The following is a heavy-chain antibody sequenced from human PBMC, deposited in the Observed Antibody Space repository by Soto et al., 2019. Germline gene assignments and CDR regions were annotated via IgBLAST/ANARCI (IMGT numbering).Heavy chain of an antibody. D-gene: IGHD3-3*01. CDR1: GGSISSYY. J-gene: IGHJ4*02. V-gene: IGHV4-59*01. Sequence: PSETLSLTCTVSGGSISSYYWSWIRQPPGKGLEWIGYIYYSGSTNYNPSLKSRVTISVETSKNQFSLKLSSVTAADTAVYYCARVNTYYDFWSGYYSVSYFDYWGQGTLVTVSS. CDR2: IYYSGST. CDR3: ARVNTYYDFWSGYYSVSYFDY.